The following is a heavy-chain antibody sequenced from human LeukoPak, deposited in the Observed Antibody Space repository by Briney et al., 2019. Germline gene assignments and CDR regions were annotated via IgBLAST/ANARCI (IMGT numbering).Heavy chain of an antibody. D-gene: IGHD1-1*01. Sequence: SQTLSLTCTVSGGSIRSGGDYWSWIRQHPGKGLEWIGYIHYSESTYYNPSLRSRVTISVDTSKNQFSLKLNSVTAADTAVYYCARDGNWYYFDYWGQGTLVTVSS. J-gene: IGHJ4*02. CDR1: GGSIRSGGDY. V-gene: IGHV4-31*03. CDR2: IHYSEST. CDR3: ARDGNWYYFDY.